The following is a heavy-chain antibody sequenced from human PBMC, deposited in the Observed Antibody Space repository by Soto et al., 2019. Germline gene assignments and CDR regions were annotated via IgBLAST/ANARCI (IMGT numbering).Heavy chain of an antibody. D-gene: IGHD1-26*01. CDR1: RFIFSDYA. CDR3: AKDAVSYNGKWDWFDS. V-gene: IGHV3-23*01. Sequence: DVQLLESGGGLVQPGGSLTPSCAASRFIFSDYAMNWVRQAPGKGLGGVSSIGGGNTDRYYADSVKGRFIISRDNSKNTMYLQMNSLRDDDTAVYYCAKDAVSYNGKWDWFDSWGQGTLVTVSS. J-gene: IGHJ5*01. CDR2: IGGGNTDR.